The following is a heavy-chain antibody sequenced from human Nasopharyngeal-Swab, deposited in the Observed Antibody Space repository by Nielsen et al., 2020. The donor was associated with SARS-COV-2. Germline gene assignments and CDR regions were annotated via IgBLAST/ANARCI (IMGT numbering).Heavy chain of an antibody. Sequence: GESLKISCVGSGISFSTSVIQWVRQAPGKGLEWVAVIAIDGSNYEQYADSVKGRSSISRDTYENTLHLQLNSLREEDTAVYYCVREGGTSGRAGYFGYWGQGTLVTV. CDR2: IAIDGSNYE. D-gene: IGHD2-2*01. V-gene: IGHV3-30-3*01. CDR1: GISFSTSV. CDR3: VREGGTSGRAGYFGY. J-gene: IGHJ4*02.